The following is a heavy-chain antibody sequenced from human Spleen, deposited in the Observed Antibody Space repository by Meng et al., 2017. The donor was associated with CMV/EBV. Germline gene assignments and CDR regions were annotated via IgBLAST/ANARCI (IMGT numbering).Heavy chain of an antibody. J-gene: IGHJ6*02. D-gene: IGHD3-3*01. CDR2: ISSSSDYK. V-gene: IGHV3-21*04. CDR1: GFTFSSHT. Sequence: GESLKISCAASGFTFSSHTMNWVRQAPGKGLEWVSSISSSSDYKYYADSVRGRFTISRDNSKNTLYLQMNSLRAEDTAVYYCAKDQRGITIFGVVEEGYGMDVWGQGTTVTVSS. CDR3: AKDQRGITIFGVVEEGYGMDV.